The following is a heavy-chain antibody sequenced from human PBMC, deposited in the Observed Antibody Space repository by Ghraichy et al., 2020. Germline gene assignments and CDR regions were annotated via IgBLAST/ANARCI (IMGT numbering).Heavy chain of an antibody. CDR1: GFTFDDYA. V-gene: IGHV3-9*01. J-gene: IGHJ4*02. Sequence: GGSLRLSCAASGFTFDDYAMHWVRQAPGKGLEWVSGISWNSGSIGYADSVKGRFTISRDNAKNSLYLQMNSLRAEDTALYYCAKARVATITALFDYWGQGTLVTVSS. CDR2: ISWNSGSI. D-gene: IGHD5-24*01. CDR3: AKARVATITALFDY.